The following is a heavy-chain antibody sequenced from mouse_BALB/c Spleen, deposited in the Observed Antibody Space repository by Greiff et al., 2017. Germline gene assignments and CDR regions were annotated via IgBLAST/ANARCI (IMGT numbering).Heavy chain of an antibody. CDR3: AHYGNYVAY. V-gene: IGHV14-1*02. CDR2: LDPENGNT. Sequence: EVQLQQSGAELVRPGALVKLSCKASGFNIKDYYMHWVKQRPEQGLEWIGWLDPENGNTIYDPTFQGKASITADTSSNTAYLQLSSLTSEDTAVYYCAHYGNYVAYWGQGTLVTVSA. D-gene: IGHD2-1*01. CDR1: GFNIKDYY. J-gene: IGHJ3*01.